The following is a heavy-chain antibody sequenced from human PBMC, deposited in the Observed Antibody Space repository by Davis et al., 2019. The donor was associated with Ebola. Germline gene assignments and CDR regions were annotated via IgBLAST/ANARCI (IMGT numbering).Heavy chain of an antibody. J-gene: IGHJ4*02. CDR2: IIPILGIS. D-gene: IGHD6-6*01. CDR1: GGTFSSYA. CDR3: ARDSSSSSEDY. V-gene: IGHV1-69*04. Sequence: AASVKVSCKASGGTFSSYAISWVRQAPAQALSLFSTIIPILGISNYAQKFQGRVTITADKSTSTAYMELSSLRYEDTAVYYCARDSSSSSEDYWGQGTLVTVSS.